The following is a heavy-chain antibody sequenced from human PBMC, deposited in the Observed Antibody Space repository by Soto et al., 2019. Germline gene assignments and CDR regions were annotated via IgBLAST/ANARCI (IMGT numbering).Heavy chain of an antibody. CDR2: INHNGRT. CDR1: GGSVSSYY. CDR3: ARAAPRDSSGLYFDF. J-gene: IGHJ4*02. V-gene: IGHV4-34*01. Sequence: PSETLSLTCTVSGGSVSSYYWSWIRQPPGKGLEWIGQINHNGRTNYNPSLKSRVTISIQTSNNQFSLKLSSLMATDTAVYYCARAAPRDSSGLYFDFWGPGGLVTVSS. D-gene: IGHD3-22*01.